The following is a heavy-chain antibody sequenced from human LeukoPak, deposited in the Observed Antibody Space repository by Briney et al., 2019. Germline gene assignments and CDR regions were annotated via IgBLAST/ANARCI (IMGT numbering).Heavy chain of an antibody. CDR3: AKGMTTVNTVDDAFTM. Sequence: ASVKVSCKASGGTFSSYAISWVRQAPGQGLEWMGGIIPIFGTANYAQKFQGRVTITADESTSTAYMELSSLRSEDTAVYYCAKGMTTVNTVDDAFTMWGQGTTVTVSS. V-gene: IGHV1-69*13. CDR1: GGTFSSYA. J-gene: IGHJ3*02. CDR2: IIPIFGTA. D-gene: IGHD4-11*01.